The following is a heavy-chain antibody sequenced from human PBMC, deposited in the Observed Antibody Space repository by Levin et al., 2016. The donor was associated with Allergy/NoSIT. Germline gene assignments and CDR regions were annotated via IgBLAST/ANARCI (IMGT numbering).Heavy chain of an antibody. V-gene: IGHV3-15*01. J-gene: IGHJ6*03. Sequence: WIRQPPGKGLEWVGRIKSKTDGGTTDYAAPVKGRFTISRDDSKNTLYLQMNSLKTEDTAVYYCTTDVQQYGHPYYYMDVWGKGTTVTVSS. D-gene: IGHD1-1*01. CDR3: TTDVQQYGHPYYYMDV. CDR2: IKSKTDGGTT.